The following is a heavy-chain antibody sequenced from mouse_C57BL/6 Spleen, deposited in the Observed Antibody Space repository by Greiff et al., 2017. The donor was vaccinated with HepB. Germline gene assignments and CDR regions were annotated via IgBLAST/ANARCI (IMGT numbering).Heavy chain of an antibody. D-gene: IGHD1-1*01. Sequence: VQLQQPGAELVRPGTSVKLSCKASGYTFTSYWMHWVKQRPGQGLEWIGVIDPSDSYTNYNQKFKGKATLTVDTSSSTAYMQLSSLTSEDSAVYYCARPNSSIYYYGSSWYFDVWGTGTTVTVSS. CDR3: ARPNSSIYYYGSSWYFDV. CDR2: IDPSDSYT. V-gene: IGHV1-59*01. CDR1: GYTFTSYW. J-gene: IGHJ1*03.